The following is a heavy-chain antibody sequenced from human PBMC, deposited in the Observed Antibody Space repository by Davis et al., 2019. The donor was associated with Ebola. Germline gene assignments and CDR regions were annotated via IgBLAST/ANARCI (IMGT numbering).Heavy chain of an antibody. V-gene: IGHV3-49*03. Sequence: GGSLRLSCTASGFTFGDYAMSWFRQAPGKGLEWVGFIRSKAYGGTTEYAASVKGRFTISRDDSKSIAYLQMNSLKTEDTAVYYCTRDRYCSSTSCFYYYYYMDVWGKGTTVTVSS. CDR1: GFTFGDYA. D-gene: IGHD2-2*01. J-gene: IGHJ6*03. CDR3: TRDRYCSSTSCFYYYYYMDV. CDR2: IRSKAYGGTT.